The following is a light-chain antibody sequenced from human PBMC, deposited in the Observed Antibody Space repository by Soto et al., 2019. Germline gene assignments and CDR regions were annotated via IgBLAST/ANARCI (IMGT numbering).Light chain of an antibody. V-gene: IGLV2-8*01. J-gene: IGLJ3*02. CDR1: SSDVGRYNY. CDR3: NSYAGGDWV. Sequence: QFVLTQPPSASGSLGQSVTIPCTGTSSDVGRYNYVSWYQQHPGKVPKLLIYEVSNRPSGVPDRFSGSKSGNTASLTVSGLQPEDEADYYCNSYAGGDWVFGVGTKVTVL. CDR2: EVS.